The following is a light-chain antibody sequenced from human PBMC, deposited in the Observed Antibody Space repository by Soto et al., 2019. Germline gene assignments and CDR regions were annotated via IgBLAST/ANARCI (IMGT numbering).Light chain of an antibody. CDR3: QQYGSSPFT. V-gene: IGKV3-20*01. J-gene: IGKJ3*01. CDR2: GAS. CDR1: QSVSSSY. Sequence: EILLTQSPDTLSLSPGERATLSCRASQSVSSSYLAWYQQKPGQAPRLLIYGASSRATGIQDRFSGSGSGTDFTLTISRLEPEDFAVYYCQQYGSSPFTFGPGTKVDIK.